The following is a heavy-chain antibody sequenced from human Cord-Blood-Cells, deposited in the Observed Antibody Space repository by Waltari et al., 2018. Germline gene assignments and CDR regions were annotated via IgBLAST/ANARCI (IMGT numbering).Heavy chain of an antibody. D-gene: IGHD6-13*01. CDR1: GFTSSSYG. J-gene: IGHJ3*02. CDR2: IWYDGSNK. V-gene: IGHV3-33*01. Sequence: QVQLVESGGGVVQPGRSLRLSCAESGFTSSSYGLHWVRQAPGKGLEWVAVIWYDGSNKYYADSVKGRFTISRDNSKNTLYLQMNSLRAEDTAVYYCAREAAAVAFDIWGQGTMVTVSS. CDR3: AREAAAVAFDI.